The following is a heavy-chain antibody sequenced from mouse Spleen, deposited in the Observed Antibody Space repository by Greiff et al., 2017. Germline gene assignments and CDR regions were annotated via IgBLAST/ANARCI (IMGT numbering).Heavy chain of an antibody. J-gene: IGHJ3*01. V-gene: IGHV5-9*04. CDR3: ARQEGYDYQAWFAY. Sequence: EVKLMESGGGLVKLGGSLKLSCAASGFTFSSYAMSWVRQTPEKRLEWVATISSGGGNTYYPDSVKGRFTISRDNAKNTLYLQMSSLKSEDTAMYYCARQEGYDYQAWFAYWGQGTLVTVSA. D-gene: IGHD2-4*01. CDR1: GFTFSSYA. CDR2: ISSGGGNT.